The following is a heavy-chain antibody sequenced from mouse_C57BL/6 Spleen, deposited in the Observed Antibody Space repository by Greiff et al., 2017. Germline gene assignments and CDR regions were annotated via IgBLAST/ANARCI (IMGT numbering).Heavy chain of an antibody. CDR2: INPNNGGT. CDR1: GYTFTDYN. CDR3: ARSRVYYDYGWYFDG. D-gene: IGHD2-4*01. Sequence: VQLQQSGPELVKPGASVKIPCKASGYTFTDYNMDWVKQSHGKSLEWIGDINPNNGGTIYNQKFKGKATLTVDKSSSTAHMELRRLTSEDTAVYYCARSRVYYDYGWYFDGWGTGATVTVSS. V-gene: IGHV1-18*01. J-gene: IGHJ1*03.